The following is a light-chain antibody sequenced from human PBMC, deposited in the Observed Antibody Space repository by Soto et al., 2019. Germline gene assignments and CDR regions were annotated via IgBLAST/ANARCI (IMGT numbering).Light chain of an antibody. CDR3: CSYAGGSAYV. V-gene: IGLV2-23*01. CDR1: SSDVGNFNL. J-gene: IGLJ1*01. Sequence: QSVLTQPASVSGSPGQSITISCTGTSSDVGNFNLVSWYQQHPGKAPKLIIYEANQRPSGVSSRFSGSKSGNMASLTISGLRSEDEADYHCCSYAGGSAYVFGTGTKLTVL. CDR2: EAN.